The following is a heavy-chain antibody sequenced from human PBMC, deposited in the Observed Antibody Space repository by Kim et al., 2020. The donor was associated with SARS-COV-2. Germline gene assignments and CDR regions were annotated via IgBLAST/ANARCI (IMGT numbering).Heavy chain of an antibody. Sequence: YNPPLKSRVTISVDTSKNQFSLKLSSVTAADTAVYYCARSLDWYVSWFDPWGQGTLVTVSS. J-gene: IGHJ5*02. CDR3: ARSLDWYVSWFDP. D-gene: IGHD3-16*01. V-gene: IGHV4-4*09.